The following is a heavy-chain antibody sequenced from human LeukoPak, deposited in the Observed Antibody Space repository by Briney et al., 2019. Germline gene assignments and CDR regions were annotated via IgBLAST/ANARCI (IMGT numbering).Heavy chain of an antibody. J-gene: IGHJ6*04. CDR2: INPTGGST. V-gene: IGHV1-46*01. Sequence: ASVKVSCTASGYTFTSYYMHWVRQAPGQGLEWMGLINPTGGSTGYAQKFQGRVTMTRDMSTSTDYMELSSLRAEDTAVYYCAELGITMIGGVWGKGTTVTISS. CDR1: GYTFTSYY. CDR3: AELGITMIGGV. D-gene: IGHD3-10*02.